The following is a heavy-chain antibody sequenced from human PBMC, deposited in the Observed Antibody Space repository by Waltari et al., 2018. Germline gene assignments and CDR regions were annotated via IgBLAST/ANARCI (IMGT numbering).Heavy chain of an antibody. V-gene: IGHV3-48*04. CDR1: GFTFSSYS. D-gene: IGHD6-19*01. CDR3: ARDSKQWLETWYFDL. J-gene: IGHJ2*01. Sequence: EVQLVESGGGLVQPGGSLRLSCAASGFTFSSYSMNWVRQAPGKGLEWVSYISSSSSTIYYADSVKGRFTISRDNAKNSLYLQMNSLRAEDTAVYYCARDSKQWLETWYFDLWGRGTLVTVSS. CDR2: ISSSSSTI.